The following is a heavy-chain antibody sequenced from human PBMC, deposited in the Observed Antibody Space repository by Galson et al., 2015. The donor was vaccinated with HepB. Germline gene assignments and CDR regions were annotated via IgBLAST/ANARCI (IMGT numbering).Heavy chain of an antibody. V-gene: IGHV3-23*01. CDR3: AQDRRSSGMYGWFDP. CDR1: GFTFSSYA. J-gene: IGHJ5*02. CDR2: INTNGGST. Sequence: SCAASGFTFSSYAMSWVRQAPGKGLEWVSSINTNGGSTYYADSVKGRFTISRDNSRNSLYLQMNSLRDEDTALYYCAQDRRSSGMYGWFDPWGQGTLVTVSS. D-gene: IGHD6-19*01.